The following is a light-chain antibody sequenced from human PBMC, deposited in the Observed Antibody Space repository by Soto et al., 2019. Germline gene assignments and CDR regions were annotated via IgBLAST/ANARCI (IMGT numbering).Light chain of an antibody. CDR2: EVS. Sequence: DLPLTPSPSTLSASLGDRVTNSFRASQSINKWLAWYQHKPGKAPNLLIYEVSTLHSGVPSRFSGSGSGTEFTLTISSLQPDDSATYYCQQYNRYSTFGQGTKVDIK. J-gene: IGKJ1*01. CDR1: QSINKW. V-gene: IGKV1-5*03. CDR3: QQYNRYST.